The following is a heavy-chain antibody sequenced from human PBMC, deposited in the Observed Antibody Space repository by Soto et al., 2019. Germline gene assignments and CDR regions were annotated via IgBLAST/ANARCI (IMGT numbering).Heavy chain of an antibody. CDR2: IYHSGTT. V-gene: IGHV4-31*03. CDR3: TRAGPIASYFYGMDV. Sequence: SETLSLTCTVSGGSISSGSYYWSWIRQHPGKGLEWIGYIYHSGTTYYNPSLKSRITMSVDTSKNQFSLNLNSMTAADTAVYYCTRAGPIASYFYGMDVWGRGTTVTVSS. J-gene: IGHJ6*02. CDR1: GGSISSGSYY. D-gene: IGHD2-21*01.